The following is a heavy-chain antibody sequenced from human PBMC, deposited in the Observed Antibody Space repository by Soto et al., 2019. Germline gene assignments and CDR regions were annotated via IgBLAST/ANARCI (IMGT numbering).Heavy chain of an antibody. CDR3: ARLSSGDRYYYYGMDV. V-gene: IGHV5-10-1*01. Sequence: GESLKISCKGSGYSFTSYWISWVRQMPGKGLEWMGRIDPSDSYTNYSPSFQGHVTISADKSISTAYLQWSSLKASDTAMYYCARLSSGDRYYYYGMDVWGQGTTVTVS. D-gene: IGHD6-25*01. J-gene: IGHJ6*02. CDR1: GYSFTSYW. CDR2: IDPSDSYT.